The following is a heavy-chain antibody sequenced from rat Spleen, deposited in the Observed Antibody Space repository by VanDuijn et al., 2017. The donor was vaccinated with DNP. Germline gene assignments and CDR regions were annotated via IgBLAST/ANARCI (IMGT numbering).Heavy chain of an antibody. V-gene: IGHV3-1*01. J-gene: IGHJ2*01. D-gene: IGHD1-4*01. CDR3: ARTSGFDY. CDR2: ISYSGTS. Sequence: EVQLQESGPGLVKPSQSLSLTCSVTGYSITTNYWGWIRKFPGNKMEWIGHISYSGTSGYNPSLKSRISITRDTSKNQFFLQLSSLTPEDTATYYCARTSGFDYWGQGVMVTVSS. CDR1: GYSITTNY.